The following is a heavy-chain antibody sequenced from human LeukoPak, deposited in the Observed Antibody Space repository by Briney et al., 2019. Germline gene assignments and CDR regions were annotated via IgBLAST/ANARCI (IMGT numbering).Heavy chain of an antibody. CDR2: IYYTGNT. CDR1: GYSISSGYY. CDR3: ARQTGSGLFTLP. V-gene: IGHV4-38-2*02. J-gene: IGHJ4*02. Sequence: SETLSLTCTVSGYSISSGYYWGWIRQPPGKGLEWIGSIYYTGNTYYNASLKSRVTISIDTSKNQISLRLTSVTATDTAMYYCARQTGSGLFTLPGGQGTLVTVSS. D-gene: IGHD3/OR15-3a*01.